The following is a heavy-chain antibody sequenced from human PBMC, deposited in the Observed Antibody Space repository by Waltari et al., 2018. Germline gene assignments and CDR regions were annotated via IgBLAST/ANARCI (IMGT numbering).Heavy chain of an antibody. J-gene: IGHJ4*02. CDR1: GGSISGGADY. V-gene: IGHV4-61*02. CDR2: IYASGTT. D-gene: IGHD7-27*01. Sequence: QVQLQESGPGLVKPSPTLSPTCNGSGGSISGGADYWSWSRQPAGKGLEWIGRIYASGTTKYNPSLKSQVTISVDTSKNQFFLKLRSVTAADTAVYYCARELGNFDSWGQGTLVTVSS. CDR3: ARELGNFDS.